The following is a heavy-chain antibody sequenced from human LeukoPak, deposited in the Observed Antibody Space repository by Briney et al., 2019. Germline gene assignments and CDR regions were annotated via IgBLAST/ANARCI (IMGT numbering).Heavy chain of an antibody. D-gene: IGHD2-2*01. CDR2: ISAGGGST. Sequence: GGSLRLSCAASGFTFSSYSMNWVRQAPGKGLEWVSAISAGGGSTYYADSVKGRFTISRDNSKNTLYLQMNSLRAEDTALYFCAKVYCSSSGCYRIDYWGQGTLVTVSS. CDR1: GFTFSSYS. CDR3: AKVYCSSSGCYRIDY. V-gene: IGHV3-23*01. J-gene: IGHJ4*02.